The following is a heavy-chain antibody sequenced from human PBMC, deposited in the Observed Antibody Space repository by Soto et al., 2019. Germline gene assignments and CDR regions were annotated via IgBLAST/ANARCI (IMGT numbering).Heavy chain of an antibody. J-gene: IGHJ3*02. V-gene: IGHV3-30*18. CDR2: ISYDGGNK. CDR1: GFTFSSYG. CDR3: AKDSSAFDI. Sequence: GSLRLSCAASGFTFSSYGMHWVRQAPGKGLEWVAVISYDGGNKYYADSVKGRFTISRDNSKNTLYLQMNSLRAEDTAVYYCAKDSSAFDIWGQGTMVTVSS.